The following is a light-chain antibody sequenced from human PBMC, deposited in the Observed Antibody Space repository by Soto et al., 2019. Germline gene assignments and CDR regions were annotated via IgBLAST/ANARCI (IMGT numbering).Light chain of an antibody. J-gene: IGKJ1*01. CDR1: QGISSY. V-gene: IGKV1-9*01. Sequence: DIQLTQSPSFLSASVGDGVTITCRASQGISSYLAWYQQKPGKAPKLLIYAASTLQSGVPSRFSGSGSGTEFTFTISSLQPEDFATYYCQQLNSYPRTFGQGTKVEIK. CDR3: QQLNSYPRT. CDR2: AAS.